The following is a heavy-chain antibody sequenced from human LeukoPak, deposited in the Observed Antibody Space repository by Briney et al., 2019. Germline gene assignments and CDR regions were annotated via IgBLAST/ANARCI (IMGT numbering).Heavy chain of an antibody. CDR1: GGSISSGGYS. CDR2: IYHSGST. CDR3: ARRIWRDAFDI. J-gene: IGHJ3*02. Sequence: PSQTLSLTCAVSGGSISSGGYSWSWIRQPPGKGLEWIGYIYHSGSTYYNPSLKSRVTLSVDRSKNQFSLKLSSVTAADTAVYYCARRIWRDAFDIWGQGTMVTVSS. V-gene: IGHV4-30-2*01.